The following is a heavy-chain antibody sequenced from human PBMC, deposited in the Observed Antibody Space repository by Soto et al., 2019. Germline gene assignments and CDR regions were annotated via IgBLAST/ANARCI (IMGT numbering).Heavy chain of an antibody. CDR2: NIPIFGTA. J-gene: IGHJ6*02. CDR1: GGTFSSYA. Sequence: QVQLVQSGAEVKKPGSSVKVSCKASGGTFSSYAISWVRQAPGQGLEWMGGNIPIFGTANYAQKFQGRVTITADESTSTAYMELSSLRSEDTAVYYCARYCSGGSCYPHYYYYYGMDVWGQGTTVTVSS. CDR3: ARYCSGGSCYPHYYYYYGMDV. V-gene: IGHV1-69*01. D-gene: IGHD2-15*01.